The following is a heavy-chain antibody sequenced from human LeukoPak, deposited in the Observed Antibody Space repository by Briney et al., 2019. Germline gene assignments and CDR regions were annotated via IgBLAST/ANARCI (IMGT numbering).Heavy chain of an antibody. J-gene: IGHJ4*02. D-gene: IGHD6-6*01. CDR3: AKSSSPKRPFDY. CDR1: GFTVSSNY. V-gene: IGHV3-66*02. Sequence: GGSLRLSCAASGFTVSSNYMSWVRQAPGKGLEWVSVIYSGGSTYYADSVKGRFTISRDNSKNTLYLQMNSLRAGDTAVYYCAKSSSPKRPFDYWGQGTLVTVSS. CDR2: IYSGGST.